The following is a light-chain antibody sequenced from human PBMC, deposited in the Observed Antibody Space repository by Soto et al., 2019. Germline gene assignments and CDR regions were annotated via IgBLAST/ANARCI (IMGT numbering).Light chain of an antibody. CDR1: QSVGRN. CDR3: QEYSEWPLFT. V-gene: IGKV3-15*01. Sequence: EIVVTQSPGILSVSPGDRATLSCRASQSVGRNLAWYHQKPGQAPTLLLYAASTRATGLPARFSGSGSETSFALTISSLHSEDVAVYSCQEYSEWPLFTFGPATRVDIK. J-gene: IGKJ3*01. CDR2: AAS.